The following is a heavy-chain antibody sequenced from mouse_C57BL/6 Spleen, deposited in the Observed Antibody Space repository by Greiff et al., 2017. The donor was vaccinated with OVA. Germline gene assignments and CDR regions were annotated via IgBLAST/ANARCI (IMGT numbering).Heavy chain of an antibody. V-gene: IGHV1-50*01. CDR1: GYTFTSYW. Sequence: VQLQQPGAELVKPGASVKLSCKASGYTFTSYWMQWVKQRPGQGLEWIGEIDPSDSYTNYNQKFKGKATLTVDTSSSPAYMQLSSLTSEDSAVYYCARGLRLVDYWGQGTSVTVSS. CDR3: ARGLRLVDY. CDR2: IDPSDSYT. J-gene: IGHJ4*01. D-gene: IGHD3-2*02.